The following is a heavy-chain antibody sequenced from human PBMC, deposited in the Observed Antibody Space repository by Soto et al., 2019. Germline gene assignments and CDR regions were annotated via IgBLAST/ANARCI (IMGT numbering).Heavy chain of an antibody. CDR1: GFTFSSYW. V-gene: IGHV3-74*01. CDR2: INSDGSSA. J-gene: IGHJ6*02. CDR3: AIAPRYGMDV. Sequence: GGSLRLSCAASGFTFSSYWMHWVRQAPGNGLVWLSRINSDGSSATYADSVKGRFTISRDKAKSTLYLQMNSLRAEDTAMYYCAIAPRYGMDVWGQGITVSVSS.